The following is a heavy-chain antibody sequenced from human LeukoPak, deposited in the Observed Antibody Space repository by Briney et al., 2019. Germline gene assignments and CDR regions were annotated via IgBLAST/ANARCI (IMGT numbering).Heavy chain of an antibody. Sequence: SETLSLTCAVYGGSFSGYYWSWIRQPPGKGLEWIGESRHSGRTNYNPSLKSRVTISVDTSKKQFSLKLSSVTAADTAVYYCAREVRYYDSSGYRDYYYYMDVWGKGTTVTVSS. V-gene: IGHV4-34*01. CDR1: GGSFSGYY. CDR3: AREVRYYDSSGYRDYYYYMDV. J-gene: IGHJ6*03. D-gene: IGHD3-22*01. CDR2: SRHSGRT.